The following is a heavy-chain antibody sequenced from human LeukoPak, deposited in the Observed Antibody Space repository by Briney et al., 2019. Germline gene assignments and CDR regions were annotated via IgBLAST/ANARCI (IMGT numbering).Heavy chain of an antibody. V-gene: IGHV3-7*03. D-gene: IGHD3-16*01. CDR3: ARGGGLDV. J-gene: IGHJ6*02. CDR1: GFTFSSYW. Sequence: GGSLRLSCAASGFTFSSYWMNWARQAPGKGLEWVTSINHNGNVNYYVDSVKGRFTISRDNAKNSLYLHMSNLRAEDTAEYFCARGGGLDVWGQGTTVTVSS. CDR2: INHNGNVN.